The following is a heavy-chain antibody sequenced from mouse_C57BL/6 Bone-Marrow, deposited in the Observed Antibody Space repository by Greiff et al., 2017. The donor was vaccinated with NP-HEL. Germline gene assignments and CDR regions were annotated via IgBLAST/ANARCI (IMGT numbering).Heavy chain of an antibody. V-gene: IGHV1-61*01. J-gene: IGHJ1*03. Sequence: VQLQQPGAELVRPGSSVKLSCKASGYTFTSYWMDWVKQRPGQGLEWIGNIYPSDSETHYNQKFKDKATLTVDKSSSTAYMQLSSLTSEDSAVYDGARWSNWYFEVWGTGTTVTVSS. CDR2: IYPSDSET. CDR1: GYTFTSYW. CDR3: ARWSNWYFEV.